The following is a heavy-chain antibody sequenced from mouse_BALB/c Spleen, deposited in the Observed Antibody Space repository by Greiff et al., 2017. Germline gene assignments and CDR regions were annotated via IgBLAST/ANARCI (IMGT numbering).Heavy chain of an antibody. D-gene: IGHD2-14*01. CDR1: GYSFTGYY. CDR2: ISCYNGAT. V-gene: IGHV1S34*01. Sequence: LVKTGASVKISCKASGYSFTGYYMHWVKQSHGKSLEWIGYISCYNGATSYNQKFKGKATFTVDTSSSTAYMQFNSLTSEDSAVYYCACVGSYRYDDYYAMDYWGQGTSVTVSS. CDR3: ACVGSYRYDDYYAMDY. J-gene: IGHJ4*01.